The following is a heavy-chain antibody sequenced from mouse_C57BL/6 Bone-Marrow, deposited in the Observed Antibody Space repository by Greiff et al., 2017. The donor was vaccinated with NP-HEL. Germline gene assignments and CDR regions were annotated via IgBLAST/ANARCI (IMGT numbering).Heavy chain of an antibody. CDR1: GFTFSDFY. Sequence: EVKLMESGGGLVQSGRSLRLSCATSGFTFSDFYMEWVRQAPGKGLEWIAASRNKANDYTTEYSASVKGRFIVSRDTSQSILYLQMNALRAEDTAIYYCARDEGLGPWFAYWGQGTLVTVSA. CDR2: SRNKANDYTT. D-gene: IGHD3-1*01. V-gene: IGHV7-1*01. J-gene: IGHJ3*01. CDR3: ARDEGLGPWFAY.